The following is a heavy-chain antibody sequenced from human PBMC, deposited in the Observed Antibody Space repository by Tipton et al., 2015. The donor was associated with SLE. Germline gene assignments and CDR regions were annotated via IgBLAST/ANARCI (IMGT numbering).Heavy chain of an antibody. CDR2: IYYSGST. CDR1: GGSISSSSYY. D-gene: IGHD3-3*01. Sequence: TLSLTCTVSGGSISSSSYYWGWIRQPPGKGLEWIGSIYYSGSTYYNPSLKSRVTISVDTSKNQFSLKLSSVTAADTAVYYCARGERFLEWLSPWYFDYWGQGTLVTVSS. V-gene: IGHV4-39*07. J-gene: IGHJ4*02. CDR3: ARGERFLEWLSPWYFDY.